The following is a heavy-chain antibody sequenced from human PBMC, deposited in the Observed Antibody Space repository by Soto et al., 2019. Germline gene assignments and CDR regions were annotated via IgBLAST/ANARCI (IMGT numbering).Heavy chain of an antibody. CDR1: GYTFTSYG. Sequence: ASVKVSCKASGYTFTSYGISWVRQAPGQGGEGMGWISAYNGNTNYAQKRQGRVTMTTDTSTSTAYMELRSPRSDDTAVYYCAREWLGYCSGGSCFRGPDGFDIWGQGTLVTVSS. D-gene: IGHD2-15*01. J-gene: IGHJ3*02. CDR2: ISAYNGNT. V-gene: IGHV1-18*01. CDR3: AREWLGYCSGGSCFRGPDGFDI.